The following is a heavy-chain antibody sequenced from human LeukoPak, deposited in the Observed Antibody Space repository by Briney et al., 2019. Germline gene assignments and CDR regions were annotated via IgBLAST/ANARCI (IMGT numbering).Heavy chain of an antibody. D-gene: IGHD3-10*01. CDR3: ARDSFEHGSGAGYFDY. Sequence: GGSLRLSCAASGFTVSSNYMSWVRQAPGKGLEWDSDIYSEGSTSYEDSVKGRFTISRDNSKNTLYLQMNSLRAVDTAVYYCARDSFEHGSGAGYFDYWGQGTLVSVSS. CDR1: GFTVSSNY. CDR2: IYSEGST. V-gene: IGHV3-66*01. J-gene: IGHJ4*02.